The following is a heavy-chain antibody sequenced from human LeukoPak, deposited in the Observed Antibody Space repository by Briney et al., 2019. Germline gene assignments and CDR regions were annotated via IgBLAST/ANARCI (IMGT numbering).Heavy chain of an antibody. Sequence: AASVKASCKASGGTFSNYAISWVRQAPGQGLEWMGGIIPLFRTSNYPQKFQGRVTVTTDESTSTAYMELSSLRFEDTAVYYCSTSVPGYSSGWYSWGQGTLVTVSS. V-gene: IGHV1-69*05. J-gene: IGHJ4*02. CDR3: STSVPGYSSGWYS. CDR2: IIPLFRTS. D-gene: IGHD6-19*01. CDR1: GGTFSNYA.